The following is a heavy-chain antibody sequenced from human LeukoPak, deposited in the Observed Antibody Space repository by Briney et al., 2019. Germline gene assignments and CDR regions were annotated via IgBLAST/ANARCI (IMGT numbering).Heavy chain of an antibody. D-gene: IGHD2-21*01. CDR3: AKDRWGSRWFDP. V-gene: IGHV3-23*01. J-gene: IGHJ5*02. CDR2: ITSNDNT. CDR1: GFTFSTYA. Sequence: GGSLRLSCAASGFTFSTYAVNWVRQAPGKGLEWVSTITSNDNTYHADSVRGRFTISRDNSKNTLYLQMNNLRAEDTAVFYCAKDRWGSRWFDPWGQGTLVTVSS.